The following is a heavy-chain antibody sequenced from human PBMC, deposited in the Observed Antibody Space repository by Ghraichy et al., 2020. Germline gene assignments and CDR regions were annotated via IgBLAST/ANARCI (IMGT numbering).Heavy chain of an antibody. J-gene: IGHJ6*02. CDR2: ISSSSSYI. CDR1: GFTFSSYS. D-gene: IGHD6-6*01. CDR3: ARDCIAARLNYYYYGMDV. V-gene: IGHV3-21*01. Sequence: GESLNISCAASGFTFSSYSMNWVRQAPGKGLEWVSSISSSSSYIYYADSVKGRFTISRDNAKNSLYLQMNSLRAEDTAVYYCARDCIAARLNYYYYGMDVWGQGTTVTVSS.